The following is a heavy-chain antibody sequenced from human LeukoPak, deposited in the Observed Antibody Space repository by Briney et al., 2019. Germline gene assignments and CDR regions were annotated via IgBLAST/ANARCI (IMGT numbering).Heavy chain of an antibody. CDR2: ISSSSSYI. CDR1: GFTFSSYS. CDR3: ARVGGYDKNWTFDY. D-gene: IGHD5-12*01. V-gene: IGHV3-21*01. J-gene: IGHJ4*02. Sequence: GGSLRLSCAASGFTFSSYSMNWVRQAPGKGLEWVSSISSSSSYIYYADSVKGRFTISRDNAKNSLYLQMNSLRAEDTAVYYCARVGGYDKNWTFDYWGQGTLVTVSS.